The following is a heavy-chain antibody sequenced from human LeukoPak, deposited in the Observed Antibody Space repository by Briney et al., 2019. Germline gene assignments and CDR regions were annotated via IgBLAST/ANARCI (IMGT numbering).Heavy chain of an antibody. CDR1: GFTFSDYY. Sequence: GGSLRLSCAASGFTFSDYYMSWIRQAPGEGLEWVSYISSSGSTIYYADSVKGRFTISRDNAKNSLYLQMNSLRAEDTAVYYCARDSITMVRGVILMGDAFDIWGQGTMVTVSS. D-gene: IGHD3-10*01. CDR3: ARDSITMVRGVILMGDAFDI. J-gene: IGHJ3*02. V-gene: IGHV3-11*01. CDR2: ISSSGSTI.